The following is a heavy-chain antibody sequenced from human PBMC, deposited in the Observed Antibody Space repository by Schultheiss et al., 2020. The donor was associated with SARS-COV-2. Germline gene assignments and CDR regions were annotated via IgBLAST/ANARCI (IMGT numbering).Heavy chain of an antibody. CDR1: GGSISSSSYY. D-gene: IGHD1-26*01. CDR2: INHSGST. Sequence: SETLSLTCTVSGGSISSSSYYWGWIRQPPGKGLEWIGEINHSGSTNYNPSLKSRVTISVDTSKNQFSLKLSSVTAADTAVYYCARDSGSYLLYGMDVWGQGTTVTVSS. J-gene: IGHJ6*02. CDR3: ARDSGSYLLYGMDV. V-gene: IGHV4-39*07.